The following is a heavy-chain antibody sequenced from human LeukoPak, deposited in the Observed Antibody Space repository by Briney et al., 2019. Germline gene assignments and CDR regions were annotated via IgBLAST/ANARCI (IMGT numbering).Heavy chain of an antibody. J-gene: IGHJ6*03. CDR2: ISSSSSNI. CDR1: GSTFSSYS. V-gene: IGHV3-48*04. D-gene: IGHD2-2*01. Sequence: PGGSLRLSCAASGSTFSSYSMNWVRQAPGKGLEWVSYISSSSSNIYYADSVKGRFTISIDNAKNSLYLQMNSLRAEDTAVYYCAREGRDIVVVPAAMKDYYYYMDVWGKGTTVTVSS. CDR3: AREGRDIVVVPAAMKDYYYYMDV.